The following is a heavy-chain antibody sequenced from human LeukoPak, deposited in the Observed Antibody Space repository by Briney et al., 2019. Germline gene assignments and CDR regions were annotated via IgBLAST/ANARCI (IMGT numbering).Heavy chain of an antibody. CDR1: GCTFTSYY. D-gene: IGHD3-3*01. CDR3: ARDKYYDFWSGYWHAYDY. V-gene: IGHV1-46*01. CDR2: INPSGGST. Sequence: GASVKVSCKASGCTFTSYYMHWVRQAPGQGLEWMGIINPSGGSTSYAQKFQGRVTMTRDTSTSTVYMELSSLRSEDTAVYYCARDKYYDFWSGYWHAYDYWGQGTLVTVSS. J-gene: IGHJ4*02.